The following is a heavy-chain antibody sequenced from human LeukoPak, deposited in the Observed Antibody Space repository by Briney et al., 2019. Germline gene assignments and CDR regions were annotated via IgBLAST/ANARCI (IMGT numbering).Heavy chain of an antibody. CDR1: GYTFTSYY. CDR3: ARDFTNEGGNWFDP. CDR2: MNPNSGNT. J-gene: IGHJ5*02. Sequence: ASVKVSCKASGYTFTSYYMHWVRQAPGQGLEWMGWMNPNSGNTGYAQKFQGRVTITRNTSISTAYMELSSLRSEDTAVYYCARDFTNEGGNWFDPWGQGTLVTVSS. D-gene: IGHD1-1*01. V-gene: IGHV1-8*01.